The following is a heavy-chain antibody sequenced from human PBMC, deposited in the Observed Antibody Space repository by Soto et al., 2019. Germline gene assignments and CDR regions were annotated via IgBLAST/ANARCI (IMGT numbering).Heavy chain of an antibody. CDR2: IYYSGST. CDR1: GGSVSSGSYY. Sequence: PSETLSLTCTVSGGSVSSGSYYWSWIRQPPGKGLEWIGYIYYSGSTNYNPSLKSRATISVDTSKNQLSLKLSSVTAADTAVYYCARAALPEPLPSPYVRKPYYYYGMDVWGQGTTVTVSS. D-gene: IGHD6-6*01. V-gene: IGHV4-61*01. CDR3: ARAALPEPLPSPYVRKPYYYYGMDV. J-gene: IGHJ6*02.